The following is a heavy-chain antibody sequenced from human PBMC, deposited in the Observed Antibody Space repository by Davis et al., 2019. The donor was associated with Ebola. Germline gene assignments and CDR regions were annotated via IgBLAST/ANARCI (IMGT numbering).Heavy chain of an antibody. J-gene: IGHJ4*02. CDR2: INSDGSST. V-gene: IGHV3-74*01. CDR3: ARDIKYCVTNSCLSHLY. Sequence: GESLKISCAASGFTFSSYWMHWVRQAPGKGLVWVSRINSDGSSTSYADSVKGRFTISRDNAENTLYLQMNSLGAGDTAMYYCARDIKYCVTNSCLSHLYWGQGILVTVSS. D-gene: IGHD2-21*01. CDR1: GFTFSSYW.